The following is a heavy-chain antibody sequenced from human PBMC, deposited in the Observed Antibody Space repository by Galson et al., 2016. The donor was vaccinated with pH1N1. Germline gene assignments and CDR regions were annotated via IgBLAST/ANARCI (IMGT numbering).Heavy chain of an antibody. CDR3: AHSPHGERLNWFDP. Sequence: PALVKPTQTLTLTCTFSGFSLSTSGVRVGWIRQPPGKALEWLALIYWDGDKRYSPSLKSRLTITKVTSKTQVVLTMTNMHPVDTATYYCAHSPHGERLNWFDPWGQGTLVTVSS. CDR1: GFSLSTSGVR. D-gene: IGHD3-10*01. J-gene: IGHJ5*02. CDR2: IYWDGDK. V-gene: IGHV2-5*02.